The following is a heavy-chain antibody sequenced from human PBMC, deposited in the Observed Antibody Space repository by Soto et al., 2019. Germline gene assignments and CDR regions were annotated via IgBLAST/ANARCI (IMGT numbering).Heavy chain of an antibody. CDR1: GGTFSSYA. Sequence: QVQLVQSGAEVKKPGSSVKVSCKASGGTFSSYAISWVRQAPGQGLEWMGGIIPIFGTANYAQKFQGRVTITADESTSTAYMELSSLRSEDTAVYYCARGRMPNTTYYYYGMDVWGQGTTVTVSS. J-gene: IGHJ6*02. V-gene: IGHV1-69*01. CDR2: IIPIFGTA. D-gene: IGHD2-2*01. CDR3: ARGRMPNTTYYYYGMDV.